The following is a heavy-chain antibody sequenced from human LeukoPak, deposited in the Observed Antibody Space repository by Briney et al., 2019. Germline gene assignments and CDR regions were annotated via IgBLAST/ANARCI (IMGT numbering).Heavy chain of an antibody. CDR1: GYTFSRYY. D-gene: IGHD3-3*01. CDR2: INPSGGSA. CDR3: ARDRRSIPFLEWPRTPGTKFDP. V-gene: IGHV1-46*03. J-gene: IGHJ5*02. Sequence: AASVKVSCKASGYTFSRYYMHWVRQAPGQGLEWMGIINPSGGSASTAQRFQGRVTMTMTRDTSTSTVYMELSSLRSEDTAVYYCARDRRSIPFLEWPRTPGTKFDPWGQGTLVTVSS.